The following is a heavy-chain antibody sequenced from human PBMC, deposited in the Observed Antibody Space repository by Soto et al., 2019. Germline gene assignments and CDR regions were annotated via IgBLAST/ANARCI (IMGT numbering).Heavy chain of an antibody. J-gene: IGHJ6*02. CDR2: ISGSGGST. CDR1: GFTFSSYA. V-gene: IGHV3-23*01. CDR3: AKGKPTAAGRYYYYYYGMDV. D-gene: IGHD6-13*01. Sequence: GGSLRLSCAASGFTFSSYAMSWVRQAPGKGLEWVSAISGSGGSTYYADSVKGRFTISRDNSKNTLYLQMNSLRAEDTAVYYCAKGKPTAAGRYYYYYYGMDVWGQGTTVTVSS.